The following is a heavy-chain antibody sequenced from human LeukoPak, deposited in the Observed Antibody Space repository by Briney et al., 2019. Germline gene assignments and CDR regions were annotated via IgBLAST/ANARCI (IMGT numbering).Heavy chain of an antibody. Sequence: PGGSLRLSCAASGFTFSSYAMSWVRQAPGKGLEWVSAISGSGGSTYYADSVKGRFTISRHNSKNTLYLQMNSLRAEDTAVYYCARPYSSSWADYYYYGMDVWGQGTTVTVSS. J-gene: IGHJ6*02. V-gene: IGHV3-23*01. CDR3: ARPYSSSWADYYYYGMDV. D-gene: IGHD6-13*01. CDR2: ISGSGGST. CDR1: GFTFSSYA.